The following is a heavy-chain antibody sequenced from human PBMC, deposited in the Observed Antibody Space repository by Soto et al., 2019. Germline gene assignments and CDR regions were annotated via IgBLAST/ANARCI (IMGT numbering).Heavy chain of an antibody. V-gene: IGHV4-59*08. CDR2: VSYSGTT. CDR1: GASVSHYY. Sequence: QVQLQESGPGLVKPSETLSLTCTVSGASVSHYYWNWIRQPPGKGLEWIGYVSYSGTTDYNPSLKSRVTMSVDTSTNQFSLKLSSVTAADTAVYYCARPSNHDYGDYNCYFDLWGRGTLVTVSS. CDR3: ARPSNHDYGDYNCYFDL. D-gene: IGHD4-17*01. J-gene: IGHJ2*01.